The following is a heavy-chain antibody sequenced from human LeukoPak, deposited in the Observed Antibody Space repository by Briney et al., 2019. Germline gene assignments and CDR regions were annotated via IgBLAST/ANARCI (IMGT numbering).Heavy chain of an antibody. CDR2: IGSSGSTT. J-gene: IGHJ6*03. D-gene: IGHD2-2*01. V-gene: IGHV3-48*01. CDR1: GFIFSSYS. Sequence: GGSLRLSCAASGFIFSSYSMNWVRQAPGKGLEWVSYIGSSGSTTDYADSVKGRFTIFRDNAKNSLYLQVNTLTVEDTAVYYCARVAVIYQYYMDVWGRGTTVTVSS. CDR3: ARVAVIYQYYMDV.